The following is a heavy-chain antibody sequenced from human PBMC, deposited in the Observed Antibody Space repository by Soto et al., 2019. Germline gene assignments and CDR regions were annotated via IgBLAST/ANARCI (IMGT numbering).Heavy chain of an antibody. CDR2: IYYSGNT. D-gene: IGHD3-10*02. CDR1: GGSISSGDYY. V-gene: IGHV4-31*03. Sequence: PSETLSLTCTVSGGSISSGDYYWSWIRQHPGKGLEWIGYIYYSGNTYYNPSLKRRVIISLDTSKNQFSLKLSSVIAADTAVYYCARGLSGALNFDYWGQGTLVTVCS. CDR3: ARGLSGALNFDY. J-gene: IGHJ4*02.